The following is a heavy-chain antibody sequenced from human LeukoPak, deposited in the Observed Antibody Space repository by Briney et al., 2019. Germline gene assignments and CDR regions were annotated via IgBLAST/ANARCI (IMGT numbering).Heavy chain of an antibody. CDR2: ISSSGSTI. Sequence: PGGSLTLSCAASGFTLSSYEMNWVRQAPGKGLERVSYISSSGSTIYCADSVRGRFTISRDNAKNSLYLQMNSLRVEDTAVYYCARDGVGADGIDYWGQGTLVTVSS. J-gene: IGHJ4*02. CDR3: ARDGVGADGIDY. V-gene: IGHV3-48*03. D-gene: IGHD1-26*01. CDR1: GFTLSSYE.